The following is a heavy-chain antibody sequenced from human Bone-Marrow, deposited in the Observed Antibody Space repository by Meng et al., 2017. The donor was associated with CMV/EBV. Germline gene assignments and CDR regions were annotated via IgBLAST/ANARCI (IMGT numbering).Heavy chain of an antibody. CDR2: IYYSGST. CDR1: GGSISSSSYY. D-gene: IGHD2-2*01. J-gene: IGHJ6*01. CDR3: ARVGAVGSSTPKDV. V-gene: IGHV4-39*07. Sequence: GSLRLSCTVSGGSISSSSYYWGWIRQPPGKGLEWIGSIYYSGSTYYNPSLKSRVTISVDTSKNQFSLKLSSVTAADTAVYYCARVGAVGSSTPKDVWGQGTTVPVSS.